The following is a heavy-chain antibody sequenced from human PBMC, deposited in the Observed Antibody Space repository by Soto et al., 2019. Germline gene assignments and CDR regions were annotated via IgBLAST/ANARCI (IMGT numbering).Heavy chain of an antibody. V-gene: IGHV1-69*14. D-gene: IGHD3-22*01. CDR3: ARDRGPSSGYYPYWFDP. CDR2: IIPIFGTA. CDR1: GGTFSSYA. J-gene: IGHJ5*02. Sequence: QVQLVQSGAEVKKPGSSVKVSCKASGGTFSSYAITWVRQAPGQGLEWMGGIIPIFGTANYAPKFQARVTMTADTPTSTAYMELRSLRSEDTAVYYCARDRGPSSGYYPYWFDPWGQGALVTVSS.